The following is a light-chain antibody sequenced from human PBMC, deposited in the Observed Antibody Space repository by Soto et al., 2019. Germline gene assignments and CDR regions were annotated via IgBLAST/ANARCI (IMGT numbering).Light chain of an antibody. CDR1: QSVSSTY. Sequence: EIVLTQSPGTLSLSPGDRATLSCRASQSVSSTYLAWYQQKPGQAPRLLLYGASSRATGIADKFSGSGSGTDFTLTISRLEPEDFAVYYCQQYGSSPPYTFGQGTKLEIK. CDR2: GAS. V-gene: IGKV3-20*01. J-gene: IGKJ2*01. CDR3: QQYGSSPPYT.